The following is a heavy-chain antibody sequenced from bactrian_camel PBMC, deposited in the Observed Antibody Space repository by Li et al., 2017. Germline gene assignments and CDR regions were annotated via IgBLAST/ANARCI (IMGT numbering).Heavy chain of an antibody. CDR3: AADQRYGGSWSWPGGYRY. CDR1: GFTFDDSD. CDR2: LRSNGTT. Sequence: VQLVESGGGSVQAGETLTLSCTASGFTFDDSDAAWYRQGPGKECELVSSLRSNGTTYYTSCSADSVKGRFTVSKDNAKNTAYLQMNSLKPEDTAMYYCAADQRYGGSWSWPGGYRYWGQGTQVTVS. V-gene: IGHV3S63*01. J-gene: IGHJ4*01. D-gene: IGHD6*01.